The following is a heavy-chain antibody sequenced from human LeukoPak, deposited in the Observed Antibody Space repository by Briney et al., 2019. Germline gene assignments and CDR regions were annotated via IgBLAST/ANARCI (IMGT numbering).Heavy chain of an antibody. CDR3: ARENVGDYSNNNWFGH. CDR2: IIPIFGTA. CDR1: GYTFSSYA. D-gene: IGHD4-11*01. V-gene: IGHV1-69*13. Sequence: SVTVSCKASGYTFSSYAISWVRQAPGQGLEWMGGIIPIFGTANYAQKFQGRVTITADESTSTAYMELSSLRSEDTAVYYCARENVGDYSNNNWFGHWGQGTLVTVSS. J-gene: IGHJ5*02.